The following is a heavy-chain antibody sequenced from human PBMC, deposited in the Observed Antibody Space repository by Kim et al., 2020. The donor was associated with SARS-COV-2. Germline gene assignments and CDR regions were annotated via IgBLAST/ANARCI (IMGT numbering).Heavy chain of an antibody. CDR3: VALENHSYYYYGMDV. CDR2: IVVGSGNT. D-gene: IGHD1-1*01. V-gene: IGHV1-58*01. J-gene: IGHJ6*02. Sequence: SVKVSCKASGFTFTSSAVQWVRQARGQRLEWIGWIVVGSGNTNYAQKFQERVTITRDMSTSTAYMELSSLRSEDTAVYYCVALENHSYYYYGMDVWGQGTTVTVSS. CDR1: GFTFTSSA.